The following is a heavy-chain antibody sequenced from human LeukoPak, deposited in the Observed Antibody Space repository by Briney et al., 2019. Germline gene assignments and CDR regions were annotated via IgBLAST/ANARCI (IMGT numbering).Heavy chain of an antibody. CDR1: GFTFSGSA. CDR3: TGNYYGSGSYADFDY. V-gene: IGHV3-73*01. Sequence: SGGSLRLSCAASGFTFSGSALHWVRQASGKGLEWVVRIRSTANGYATAYAASVKGRFTISRDDSKNTAYLQMDSLKTEDTAVYYCTGNYYGSGSYADFDYWGQGTLVTVSS. J-gene: IGHJ4*02. D-gene: IGHD3-10*01. CDR2: IRSTANGYAT.